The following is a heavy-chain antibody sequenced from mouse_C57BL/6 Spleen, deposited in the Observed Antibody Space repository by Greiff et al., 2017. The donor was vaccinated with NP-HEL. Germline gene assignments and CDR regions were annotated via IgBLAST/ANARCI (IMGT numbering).Heavy chain of an antibody. V-gene: IGHV1-69*01. CDR3: ARGKNGNYWFAY. D-gene: IGHD2-1*01. CDR2: IDPSDSYT. J-gene: IGHJ3*01. Sequence: QVQLQQPGAELVMPGASVKLSCKASGYTFTSYWMHWVKQRPGQGLEWIGEIDPSDSYTNYNQKFKGKSTLTVDKSSSTAYMQLSSLTSEDSAVYYCARGKNGNYWFAYWGQGTLVTVSA. CDR1: GYTFTSYW.